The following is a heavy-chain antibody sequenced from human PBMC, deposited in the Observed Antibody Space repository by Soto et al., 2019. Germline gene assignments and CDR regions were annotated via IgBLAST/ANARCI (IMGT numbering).Heavy chain of an antibody. V-gene: IGHV3-15*07. Sequence: GGSLRLSCAASGFTFNNVWMSWVRQAPGKGLEWVGRIKRKTDGATIDYAAPVKGRFTISRDDSSNTLYLQMNSLKTEDTAVYYCSAERLERAFDIWGQGTTVTVSS. CDR2: IKRKTDGATI. D-gene: IGHD3-16*01. J-gene: IGHJ3*02. CDR1: GFTFNNVW. CDR3: SAERLERAFDI.